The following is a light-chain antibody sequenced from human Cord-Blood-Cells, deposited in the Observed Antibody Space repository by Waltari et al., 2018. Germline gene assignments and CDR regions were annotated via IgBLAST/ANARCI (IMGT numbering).Light chain of an antibody. CDR1: QSISSY. CDR2: AAS. CDR3: QQSYSTPLT. V-gene: IGKV1-39*01. Sequence: GDRVTITCRASQSISSYLNWYQQKPGKAPKLLIYAASSLQSGVPSRFSGSGSGTDFTLTINSLQPEDFATYYCQQSYSTPLTFGGGTKVEIK. J-gene: IGKJ4*01.